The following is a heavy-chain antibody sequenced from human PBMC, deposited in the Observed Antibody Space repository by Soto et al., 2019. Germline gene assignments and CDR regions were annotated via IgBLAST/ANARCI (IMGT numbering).Heavy chain of an antibody. V-gene: IGHV4-39*01. J-gene: IGHJ6*02. CDR3: ARRIAARFCMDV. Sequence: SESLSFTCTVSGGSISSSSYYWGWIRQPPGKGLEWIGSIYYSGSTYYNPSLKSRVTISVDTSKNQFSLKLSSVTAADTAVYYCARRIAARFCMDVWGQGTTVTVSS. D-gene: IGHD6-6*01. CDR1: GGSISSSSYY. CDR2: IYYSGST.